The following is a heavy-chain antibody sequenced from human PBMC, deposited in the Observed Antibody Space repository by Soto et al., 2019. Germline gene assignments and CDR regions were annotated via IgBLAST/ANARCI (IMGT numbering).Heavy chain of an antibody. CDR2: IMPGSSHI. V-gene: IGHV3-48*01. J-gene: IGHJ3*02. CDR3: AIEKVGAESVHVFDI. CDR1: GFSFSIYS. Sequence: EVQLVESGGGLVQPGGSLRLTCAASGFSFSIYSMNWVRQAPGKGLEWVSYIMPGSSHIFYADSVKGRFTISRDNAKNSLYLQMNSLRAEDTALSYCAIEKVGAESVHVFDIWGQGTMVTVSS. D-gene: IGHD1-26*01.